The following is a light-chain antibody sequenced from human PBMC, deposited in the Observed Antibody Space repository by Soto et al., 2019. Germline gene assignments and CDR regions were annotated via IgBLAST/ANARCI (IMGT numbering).Light chain of an antibody. CDR3: LRYNAFSLT. V-gene: IGKV1-5*01. CDR2: DAS. J-gene: IGKJ1*01. CDR1: QSMNDW. Sequence: EIQMTQSPSTLSASVGDRVTITCRASQSMNDWLAWYQQKPGKPPKVLIYDASSSRSGVPSRFSGSGSGTEFTLTIGRLQPDDVATYYCLRYNAFSLTFGHGTKVEI.